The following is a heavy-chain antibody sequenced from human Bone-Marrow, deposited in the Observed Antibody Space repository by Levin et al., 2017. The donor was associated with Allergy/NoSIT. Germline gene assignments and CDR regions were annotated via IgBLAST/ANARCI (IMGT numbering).Heavy chain of an antibody. V-gene: IGHV4-4*07. CDR3: AGGGRANCDSEGCYSRNAFNI. CDR1: GDSVSSHY. D-gene: IGHD2-21*01. Sequence: PSETLSLTCTVSGDSVSSHYWNWIRKPAGKGLEWVGRFYTSDDTNYNPSLKSRVTMSFDSSKNHFSLKLTSVTAADTAVYFCAGGGRANCDSEGCYSRNAFNIWGRGTMVTVSS. CDR2: FYTSDDT. J-gene: IGHJ3*02.